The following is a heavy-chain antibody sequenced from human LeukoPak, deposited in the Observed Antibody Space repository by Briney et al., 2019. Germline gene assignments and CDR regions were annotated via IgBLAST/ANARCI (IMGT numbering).Heavy chain of an antibody. CDR2: ISGSGGST. CDR3: AKTMVRGALTLHYGMDV. V-gene: IGHV3-23*01. Sequence: GGSLRLSCAASGFTFSSYAMSWVRQAPGKGLEWVSAISGSGGSTYYADSVKGRFTISRDNSKNTLYLQMNSLRAEDTAVYYCAKTMVRGALTLHYGMDVWDQGTTVTVSS. CDR1: GFTFSSYA. D-gene: IGHD3-10*01. J-gene: IGHJ6*02.